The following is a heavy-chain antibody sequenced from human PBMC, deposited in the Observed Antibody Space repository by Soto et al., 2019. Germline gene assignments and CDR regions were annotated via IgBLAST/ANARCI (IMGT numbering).Heavy chain of an antibody. V-gene: IGHV4-4*02. CDR3: ATVPPRIVVVLAEFPT. D-gene: IGHD2-21*01. CDR1: GTSISSSYW. J-gene: IGHJ4*02. Sequence: QVQLKQSGPGLVRPSGTLSLTCRVSGTSISSSYWWAWVRQSPGKGLEWIGEIYHKGITKYNPSLKSRVRMSIDKSNHQLSLKLTSVTAADTAVYYCATVPPRIVVVLAEFPTWGQGTLVTVSS. CDR2: IYHKGIT.